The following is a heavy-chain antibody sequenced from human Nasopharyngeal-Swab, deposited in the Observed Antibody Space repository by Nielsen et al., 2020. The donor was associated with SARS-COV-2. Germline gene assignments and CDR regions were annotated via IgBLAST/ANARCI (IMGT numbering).Heavy chain of an antibody. V-gene: IGHV1-46*01. D-gene: IGHD3/OR15-3a*01. CDR3: ASGGSDFWEGYFDN. J-gene: IGHJ4*02. CDR1: GYTFTNSH. Sequence: ASVKVSCKASGYTFTNSHMHWVRQAPGQGLEWMGMINPTGDTTSDAQNFEGRLSVTRDTSMGTVYMELSSLRSEDTAVYYCASGGSDFWEGYFDNWGQGTLVTVSS. CDR2: INPTGDTT.